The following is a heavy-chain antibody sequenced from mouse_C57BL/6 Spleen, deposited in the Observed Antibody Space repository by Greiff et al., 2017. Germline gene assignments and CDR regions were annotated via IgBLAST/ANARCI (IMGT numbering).Heavy chain of an antibody. V-gene: IGHV1-82*01. CDR3: ARSYGNFQAWFAY. CDR1: GYAFSSSW. CDR2: LYPGDGDT. D-gene: IGHD2-1*01. Sequence: QVQLQQSGPELVKPGASVKISCKASGYAFSSSWMNWVKQRPGQGLEWIGRLYPGDGDTNYNGKFKGKATLTADTSSSTAYMQLSSLTSEDSAVYFGARSYGNFQAWFAYWGQGTLVTVSA. J-gene: IGHJ3*01.